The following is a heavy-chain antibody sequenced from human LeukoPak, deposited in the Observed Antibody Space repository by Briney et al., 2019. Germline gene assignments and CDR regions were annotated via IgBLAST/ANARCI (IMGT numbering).Heavy chain of an antibody. D-gene: IGHD3-10*01. CDR3: AIQIRGVVY. CDR2: INTYNGDT. J-gene: IGHJ4*02. V-gene: IGHV1-18*03. CDR1: GYTFTNYG. Sequence: ASVKVSCKASGYTFTNYGLTWVRQAPGQGLEWMGWINTYNGDTNYAQNLQGRVTMTTDTSTSTAYMELSSLRSEDMAVYYCAIQIRGVVYWGLGTLVTVSS.